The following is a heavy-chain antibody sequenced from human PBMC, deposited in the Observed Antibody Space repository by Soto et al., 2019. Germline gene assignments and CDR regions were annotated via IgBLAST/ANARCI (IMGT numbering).Heavy chain of an antibody. J-gene: IGHJ6*02. D-gene: IGHD3-9*01. CDR3: ARVRVLRYFDWLSPHYYYYGTDV. V-gene: IGHV4-34*01. CDR1: GGSFSGYY. Sequence: LSLTCAVYGGSFSGYYWSWIRQPPGKGLEWIGEINHSGSTNYNPSLKSRVTISVDTSKNQFSLKLSSVTAADTAVYYCARVRVLRYFDWLSPHYYYYGTDVWGQGTTVTVSS. CDR2: INHSGST.